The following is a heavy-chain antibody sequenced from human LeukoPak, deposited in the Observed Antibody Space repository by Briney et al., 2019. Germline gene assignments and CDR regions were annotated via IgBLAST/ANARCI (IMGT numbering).Heavy chain of an antibody. V-gene: IGHV4-34*01. CDR2: INESGST. J-gene: IGHJ6*03. D-gene: IGHD2-21*01. Sequence: PSETLSLTCAVYDESLSGYYWIWIRQSPGKGLEWIGEINESGSTNSNPSLKSRVTMSVDTSKNQFSLKLNSVTAADTAVYYCARAPETYSLGYYYYMDVWGRGTTVTVSS. CDR1: DESLSGYY. CDR3: ARAPETYSLGYYYYMDV.